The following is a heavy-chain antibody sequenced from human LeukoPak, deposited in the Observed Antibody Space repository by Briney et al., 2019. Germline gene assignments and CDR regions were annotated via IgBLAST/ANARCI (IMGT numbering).Heavy chain of an antibody. V-gene: IGHV3-33*08. CDR3: ARGCGGSAACYIIDY. CDR1: GFTFSSYG. D-gene: IGHD2-15*01. Sequence: PGGSLRLSCAASGFTFSSYGMHWVRQAPGRGLEWITVIWNDGSNKNYVDSVKGRFIISRDNSKNTLYLQMNSLRAEDTAVYYCARGCGGSAACYIIDYWGQGTLVTVSS. J-gene: IGHJ4*02. CDR2: IWNDGSNK.